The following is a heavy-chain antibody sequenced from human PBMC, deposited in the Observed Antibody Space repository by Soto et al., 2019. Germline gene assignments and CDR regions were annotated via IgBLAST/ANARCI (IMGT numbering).Heavy chain of an antibody. Sequence: QVQLVQSGAEVKKPGASVKVSCKASGYTFTSYAMHWVRQAPGQRLEWMGWINAGNGNTKYSQKFQGRVTITRDTSASTAYMELSSLRSEDTAVYYCARDLEGIAVAGLIDYWGQGTLVTVSS. J-gene: IGHJ4*02. CDR2: INAGNGNT. V-gene: IGHV1-3*01. D-gene: IGHD6-19*01. CDR1: GYTFTSYA. CDR3: ARDLEGIAVAGLIDY.